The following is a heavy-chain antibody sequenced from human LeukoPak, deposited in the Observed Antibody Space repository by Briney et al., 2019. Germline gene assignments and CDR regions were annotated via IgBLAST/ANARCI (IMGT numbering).Heavy chain of an antibody. CDR3: AKAPIVGATTLY. Sequence: GGSLRLSCAASGFTFNRYSMNWVRQAPGKGLEWLSYISTSSDTSYYADSVKGRFSISRDNSKNTLYLQMNSLRAEDTAVYYCAKAPIVGATTLYWGQGTLVTVSS. V-gene: IGHV3-48*01. D-gene: IGHD1-26*01. CDR2: ISTSSDTS. CDR1: GFTFNRYS. J-gene: IGHJ4*02.